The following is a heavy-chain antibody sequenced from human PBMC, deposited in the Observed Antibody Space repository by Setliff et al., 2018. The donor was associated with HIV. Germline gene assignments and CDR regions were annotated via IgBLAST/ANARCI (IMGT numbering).Heavy chain of an antibody. CDR2: VYTSGST. Sequence: SETLSLTCTVSGGSISSGSYYWSWIRQPAGKGLEWIGRVYTSGSTSYNPSLKSRVTISIDTPKNQFSLKLSSVTATDTAVYYCARGENSWYDTWGQGSLVTVSS. J-gene: IGHJ5*02. CDR1: GGSISSGSYY. CDR3: ARGENSWYDT. V-gene: IGHV4-61*02.